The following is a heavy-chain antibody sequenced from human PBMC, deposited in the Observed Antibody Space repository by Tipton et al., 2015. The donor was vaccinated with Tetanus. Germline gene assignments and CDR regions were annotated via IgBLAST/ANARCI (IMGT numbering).Heavy chain of an antibody. CDR2: IYFSGRA. CDR1: GGSINSTTYY. D-gene: IGHD6-13*01. J-gene: IGHJ2*01. Sequence: LRLSCTVSGGSINSTTYYWGWIRQAPGKGLEWIGSIYFSGRAYYNPSLKSRVTISIHTSKNQLSLRLTSVTAADTAVYYCARRVSSWYWYFDLWGRGNLVTVSS. CDR3: ARRVSSWYWYFDL. V-gene: IGHV4-39*01.